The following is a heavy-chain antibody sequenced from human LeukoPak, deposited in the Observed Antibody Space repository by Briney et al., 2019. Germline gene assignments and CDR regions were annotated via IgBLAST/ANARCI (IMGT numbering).Heavy chain of an antibody. D-gene: IGHD3-9*01. Sequence: GGSLRLSCAASGFTFSSYAMSWVRQAPRKGLEWVSVVSGSGSSTDYADSVKGRFTISRDNSKNTLYLQMSSLSAEDTAVYYCAKMNVLTGYYTPNFDFWGQGTLVTVSS. V-gene: IGHV3-23*01. J-gene: IGHJ4*02. CDR2: VSGSGSST. CDR1: GFTFSSYA. CDR3: AKMNVLTGYYTPNFDF.